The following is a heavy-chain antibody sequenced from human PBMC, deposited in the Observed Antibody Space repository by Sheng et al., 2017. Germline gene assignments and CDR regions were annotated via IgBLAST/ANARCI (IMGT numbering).Heavy chain of an antibody. CDR3: IKGDLSVVTTAGVLDS. CDR2: ISWNSGSI. CDR1: GFNFDDYG. D-gene: IGHD7-27*01. Sequence: EVQLVESGGGLVQPGRSLRLSCTASGFNFDDYGMHWVRQVPGAGLEWISGISWNSGSIVHADSVKGRFTISRDNSKNSVYLQMNSLRREDTALYYCIKGDLSVVTTAGVLDSWGQGTLVTVSS. V-gene: IGHV3-9*01. J-gene: IGHJ4*02.